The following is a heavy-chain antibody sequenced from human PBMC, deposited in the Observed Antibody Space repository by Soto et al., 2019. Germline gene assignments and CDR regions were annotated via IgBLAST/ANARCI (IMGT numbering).Heavy chain of an antibody. Sequence: ASVKVSCKASGYTFTSYGISWVRQAPGQGLEWMGWISAYNGNTNYAQKLQGRVTMTTDTSTSTAYMELRSLRSDDTAVYYCAREAYCSSTRCYGRRTPVRVFIDYWGQGTLVTVSS. J-gene: IGHJ4*02. CDR3: AREAYCSSTRCYGRRTPVRVFIDY. V-gene: IGHV1-18*01. CDR1: GYTFTSYG. CDR2: ISAYNGNT. D-gene: IGHD2-2*01.